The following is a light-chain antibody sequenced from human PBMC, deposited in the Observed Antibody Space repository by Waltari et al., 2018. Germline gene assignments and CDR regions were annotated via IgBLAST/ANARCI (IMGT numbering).Light chain of an antibody. Sequence: DIVMTQSPDSLDVSLGERATINCKSSQSVLYSSNNKNYLAWYQQKPGQPPNLLIYWASTRESGVPDRFSGSGSGTDFTLTISSLQAEDVAVYYCQQYDSAPLTFGGGTRVEIK. CDR2: WAS. CDR1: QSVLYSSNNKNY. J-gene: IGKJ4*01. CDR3: QQYDSAPLT. V-gene: IGKV4-1*01.